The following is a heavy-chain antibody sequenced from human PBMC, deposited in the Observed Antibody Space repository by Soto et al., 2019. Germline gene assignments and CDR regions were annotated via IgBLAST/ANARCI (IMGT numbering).Heavy chain of an antibody. V-gene: IGHV4-59*01. CDR3: ARVGSSGWAPDY. J-gene: IGHJ4*02. CDR2: TYYSGST. CDR1: GGSISSYY. D-gene: IGHD6-19*01. Sequence: SETLSLTCTVSGGSISSYYWSWIRQPPGKGLEWIGYTYYSGSTNYNPSLKGRVTISVDTSKNQFSLKLSSVTAADTAVYYCARVGSSGWAPDYWGPGTLVTVSS.